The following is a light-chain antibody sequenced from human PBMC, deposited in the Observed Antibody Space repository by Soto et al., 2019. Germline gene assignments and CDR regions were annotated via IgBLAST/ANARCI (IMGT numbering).Light chain of an antibody. CDR3: QHYGGSMYS. Sequence: EIVLTQSPGTLSLSLGERATLSCRASQSVTSSYLAWYQQKPGQAPRLLIYGASTRATGIPDRFSGSGSGTDFTLSDTRLEPEDFAVYYCQHYGGSMYSFGQGTNLEIK. CDR2: GAS. V-gene: IGKV3-20*01. CDR1: QSVTSSY. J-gene: IGKJ2*03.